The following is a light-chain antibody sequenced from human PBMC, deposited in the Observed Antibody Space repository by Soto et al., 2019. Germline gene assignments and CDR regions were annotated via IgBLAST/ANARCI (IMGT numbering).Light chain of an antibody. CDR3: CSYAGSSTPYV. CDR2: EGS. CDR1: SSDVGSYNL. V-gene: IGLV2-23*01. Sequence: QSVLTRAASVSRSPGQSITISCTGTSSDVGSYNLVSWYQQHPGKAPKLMIYEGSKRPSGVSNRFSGSKSGNTASLTISGLQAEDEADYYCCSYAGSSTPYVFGTVTKVTVL. J-gene: IGLJ1*01.